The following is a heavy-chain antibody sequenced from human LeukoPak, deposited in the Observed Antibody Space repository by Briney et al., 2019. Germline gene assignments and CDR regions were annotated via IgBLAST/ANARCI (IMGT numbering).Heavy chain of an antibody. CDR1: GYSCTSYW. J-gene: IGHJ5*02. D-gene: IGHD6-13*01. Sequence: GESLKISCKGSGYSCTSYWIGWVRQMPGKGLEWMGIIYPGDSDTRYSPSFQGQVTISADKSISTAYLQWSSLKASDTAMYYCARHGHSSSLWFGYNWFDPWGQGTLVTVSS. CDR2: IYPGDSDT. V-gene: IGHV5-51*01. CDR3: ARHGHSSSLWFGYNWFDP.